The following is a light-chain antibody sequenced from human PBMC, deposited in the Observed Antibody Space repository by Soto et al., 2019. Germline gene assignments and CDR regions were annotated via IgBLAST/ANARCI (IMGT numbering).Light chain of an antibody. CDR2: AVS. J-gene: IGKJ1*01. CDR1: QSVRSNY. Sequence: EIVLTQSPGTLSLSPGERATLSCRASQSVRSNYLAWYQQKPGQAPRLLIYAVSTRATGIPDTFSGSGSGTDFTLTISRLEPEDFAVYYCQHYGNSLWTFGPGTKVDIK. CDR3: QHYGNSLWT. V-gene: IGKV3-20*01.